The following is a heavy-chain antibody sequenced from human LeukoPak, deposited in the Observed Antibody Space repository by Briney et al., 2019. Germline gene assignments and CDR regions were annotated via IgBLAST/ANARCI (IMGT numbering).Heavy chain of an antibody. D-gene: IGHD1-1*01. CDR1: GGSISSGGYL. J-gene: IGHJ6*04. CDR3: ARGRYETDV. Sequence: SETLSLTCSVSGGSISSGGYLWSWIRQHPGKGLEWIGYIYYSGSTNYNPSLKSRVTISVDTSKNQFSLKLSSVTAADTAVYYCARGRYETDVWGKGTTVTVSS. CDR2: IYYSGST. V-gene: IGHV4-61*08.